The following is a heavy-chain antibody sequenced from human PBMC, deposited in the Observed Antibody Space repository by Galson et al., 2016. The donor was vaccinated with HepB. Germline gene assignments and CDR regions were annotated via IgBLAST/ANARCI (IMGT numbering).Heavy chain of an antibody. D-gene: IGHD5-12*01. V-gene: IGHV3-21*06. J-gene: IGHJ4*02. CDR2: ISDSGSYR. CDR1: GFTFSNYI. Sequence: SLRLSCAASGFTFSNYIMNWVRQAPGEGLEWVSSISDSGSYRFYADSVKDRFTISRDNAKNSLYLQMNSLRGEDTAVYYCAREFSGHKDLDHWGQGTLVTVSS. CDR3: AREFSGHKDLDH.